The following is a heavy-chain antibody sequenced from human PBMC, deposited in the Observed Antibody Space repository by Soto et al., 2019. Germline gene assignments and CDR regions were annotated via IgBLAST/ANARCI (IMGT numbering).Heavy chain of an antibody. Sequence: QVHMEESGGGVVQPGRSLRLPCAASGFTFSSYAMHWVRQAPGKGLEWVAVISYDGSNKYYADSVKGRFTISRDNSKNTLYLKMNSLRAEDTAVYYCARSVTTPTYNWFDPWGQGALVTVSS. CDR2: ISYDGSNK. CDR1: GFTFSSYA. J-gene: IGHJ5*02. D-gene: IGHD4-17*01. V-gene: IGHV3-30-3*01. CDR3: ARSVTTPTYNWFDP.